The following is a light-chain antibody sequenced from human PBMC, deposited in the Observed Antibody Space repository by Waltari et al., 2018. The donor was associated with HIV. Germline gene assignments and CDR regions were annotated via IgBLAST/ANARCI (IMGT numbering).Light chain of an antibody. J-gene: IGLJ2*01. CDR1: GGDVGYYNY. Sequence: QSALTQPASVSGFPGQSITLSCTGTGGDVGYYNYVSWYQQHPGKAPKLIIFDVNTRPSGISDRFSGSKSGNTASLTISELQAEDEADYYCCAYVGSSSLTFGGGT. CDR2: DVN. V-gene: IGLV2-23*02. CDR3: CAYVGSSSLT.